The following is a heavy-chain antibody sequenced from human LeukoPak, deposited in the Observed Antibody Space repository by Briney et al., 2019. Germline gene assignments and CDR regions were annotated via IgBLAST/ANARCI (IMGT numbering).Heavy chain of an antibody. Sequence: SVKVSCEASGGTFSNYAISWVRQAPGQGLEWMGGIIPIFDTPNFAQKFQGRVTITADKSTSTAYMELSRLRSEDTAVYHCARAVQVTTGGLFDYWGQGTLVTVSS. J-gene: IGHJ4*02. CDR3: ARAVQVTTGGLFDY. CDR1: GGTFSNYA. V-gene: IGHV1-69*06. CDR2: IIPIFDTP. D-gene: IGHD4-11*01.